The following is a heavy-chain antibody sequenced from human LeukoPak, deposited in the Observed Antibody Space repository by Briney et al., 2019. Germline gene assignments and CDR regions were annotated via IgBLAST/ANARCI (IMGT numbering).Heavy chain of an antibody. D-gene: IGHD3-3*01. CDR3: AREGRDDFWSGYPYYMDV. Sequence: GGSLRLSCAASGFTFSSYGMYWGRQGPGKGLEWVAVRWYDGSNRYYADSVKGRFTISRDNSKNTLYLPLNSLRAEDTAVYYCAREGRDDFWSGYPYYMDVWGKGTTVTVSS. J-gene: IGHJ6*03. CDR1: GFTFSSYG. V-gene: IGHV3-33*01. CDR2: RWYDGSNR.